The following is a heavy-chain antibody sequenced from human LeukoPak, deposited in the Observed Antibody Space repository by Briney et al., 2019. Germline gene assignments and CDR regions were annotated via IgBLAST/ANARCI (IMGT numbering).Heavy chain of an antibody. J-gene: IGHJ3*02. D-gene: IGHD2-15*01. Sequence: GASVKVSCKASGGTFSSYAISWVRQAPGQGLEWMGGIIPIFGTANYAQKFQGRVTITADESTSTAYMELSSLRSEDTAVYYCAKDRYCSGGSCFEAFDIWGQGTMVTVSS. CDR3: AKDRYCSGGSCFEAFDI. V-gene: IGHV1-69*13. CDR1: GGTFSSYA. CDR2: IIPIFGTA.